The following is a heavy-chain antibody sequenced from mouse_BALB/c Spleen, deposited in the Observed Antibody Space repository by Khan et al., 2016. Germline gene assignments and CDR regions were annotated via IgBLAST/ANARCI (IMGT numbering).Heavy chain of an antibody. D-gene: IGHD1-1*01. J-gene: IGHJ2*01. CDR1: GYTFTSYW. CDR3: TNYYGSSYDYFDY. V-gene: IGHV1-87*01. Sequence: QVQLKESGAELARPGASVKLSCKASGYTFTSYWMQWVKQRPGQGLEWIGAIYPGDGDTRYTQKFKGKATLTADKSSSTAYMQLSSLASEDSAVYYCTNYYGSSYDYFDYWGQGTTLTVSS. CDR2: IYPGDGDT.